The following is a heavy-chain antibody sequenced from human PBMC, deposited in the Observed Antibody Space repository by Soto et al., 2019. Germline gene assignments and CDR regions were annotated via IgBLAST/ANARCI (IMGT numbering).Heavy chain of an antibody. CDR2: TFYRSKWSY. D-gene: IGHD7-27*01. Sequence: SQTLSLTCGISGDSVSSNSAAWNWLRQSPSRGLQWLGRTFYRSKWSYDYAMSVKSRVTINPDTSKNQFSLQLNSVTPEDTAVYYCARASNWESTYFDYWGQGTLVTVSS. V-gene: IGHV6-1*01. J-gene: IGHJ4*02. CDR3: ARASNWESTYFDY. CDR1: GDSVSSNSAA.